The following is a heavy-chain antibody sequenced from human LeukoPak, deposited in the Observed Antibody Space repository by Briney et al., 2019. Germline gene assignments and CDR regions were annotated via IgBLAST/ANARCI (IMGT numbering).Heavy chain of an antibody. CDR1: GFTFSSYG. CDR3: TTPGPYDSSGYYLLDY. Sequence: PGGSLRLSCAASGFTFSSYGMHWVPQAPGKGLEWVAVISYDGSNKYYADSVKGRFTISRDNSKNTLYLQMNSLRAEDTAVYYCTTPGPYDSSGYYLLDYWGQGTLVTVSS. V-gene: IGHV3-30*03. D-gene: IGHD3-22*01. CDR2: ISYDGSNK. J-gene: IGHJ4*02.